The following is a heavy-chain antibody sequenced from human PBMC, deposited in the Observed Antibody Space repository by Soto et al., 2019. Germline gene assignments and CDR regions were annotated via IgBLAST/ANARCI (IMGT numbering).Heavy chain of an antibody. CDR1: GFTFSDYY. CDR3: AGDRYCSSTSCHSHDAFDI. D-gene: IGHD2-2*02. J-gene: IGHJ3*02. CDR2: ISSSSSYT. Sequence: KPSETLSLSCAASGFTFSDYYMSWIRQAPGKGLEWVSYISSSSSYTNYADSVKGRFTISRDNAKNSLYLQMNSLRAEDTAVYYCAGDRYCSSTSCHSHDAFDIWGQGTMVTVSS. V-gene: IGHV3-11*06.